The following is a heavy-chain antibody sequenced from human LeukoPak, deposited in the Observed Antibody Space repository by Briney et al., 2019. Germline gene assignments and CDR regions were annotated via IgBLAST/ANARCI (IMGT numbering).Heavy chain of an antibody. V-gene: IGHV4-39*07. Sequence: SETLSLTCTVSGGSISSSSYYWGWIRQPPGTGLEWLGSIYYSGSTNYKPSLKSRVTISVDTSKNQFSLKLSSVTAADTAVYYCARGGYYGSGNDFRFDPWGQGTLVTVSS. CDR2: IYYSGST. CDR3: ARGGYYGSGNDFRFDP. D-gene: IGHD3-10*01. J-gene: IGHJ5*02. CDR1: GGSISSSSYY.